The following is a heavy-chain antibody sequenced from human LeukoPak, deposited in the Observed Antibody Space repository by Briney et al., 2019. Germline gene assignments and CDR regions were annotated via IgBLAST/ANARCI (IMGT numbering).Heavy chain of an antibody. CDR2: INHSGST. D-gene: IGHD5-18*01. V-gene: IGHV4-34*01. CDR3: ASRRGRYSLYDY. CDR1: GGSFSGFY. Sequence: PSETLSLTCAVYGGSFSGFYWSWIRQPPGTGLEWIGEINHSGSTNYNPSLKSRVTISVDTSKNQFSLKLSSVTAADTAVYYCASRRGRYSLYDYWGQGTLVTVSS. J-gene: IGHJ4*02.